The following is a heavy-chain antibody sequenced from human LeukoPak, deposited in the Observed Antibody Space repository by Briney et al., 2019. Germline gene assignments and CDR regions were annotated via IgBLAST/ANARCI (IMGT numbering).Heavy chain of an antibody. CDR3: ARGLKMPGIAARRWFDP. V-gene: IGHV4-34*01. D-gene: IGHD6-6*01. Sequence: PSETLSLTCAVYGGSFTSYYSSWIRQPPGKGLEWIGEINHSGSTNYHPSLKSRVTISVDTSKNQFSLKLSSVTAADTAVYYCARGLKMPGIAARRWFDPWGQGTLVIVCS. CDR2: INHSGST. CDR1: GGSFTSYY. J-gene: IGHJ5*02.